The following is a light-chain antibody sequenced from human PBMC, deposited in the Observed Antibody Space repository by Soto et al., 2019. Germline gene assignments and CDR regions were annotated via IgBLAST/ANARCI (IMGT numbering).Light chain of an antibody. J-gene: IGKJ4*01. Sequence: EIVLTQSPATLSLSPGERATLSCRASQSVSSYLAWYQQKPGQAPRPLIYDASNRATGIPARFSGSGSGTDFTLTISSLEPEDFAVYYCQQRSIALTFGGGTKVDIK. CDR3: QQRSIALT. CDR1: QSVSSY. V-gene: IGKV3-11*01. CDR2: DAS.